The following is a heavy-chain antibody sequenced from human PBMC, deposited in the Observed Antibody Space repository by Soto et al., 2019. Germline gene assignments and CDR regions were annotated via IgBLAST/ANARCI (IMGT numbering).Heavy chain of an antibody. CDR3: ASHDSSGYYPVSAYGMDV. Sequence: QVQLVQSGAEVKKPGSSVKVSCKASGGTFSSYAISWVRQAPGQGLEWMGGIIPIFGTANYAQKFQGRVTITADESTSTAYMELSSLRSEDTAVYYCASHDSSGYYPVSAYGMDVWGQGTTVTVSS. D-gene: IGHD3-22*01. V-gene: IGHV1-69*01. CDR1: GGTFSSYA. CDR2: IIPIFGTA. J-gene: IGHJ6*02.